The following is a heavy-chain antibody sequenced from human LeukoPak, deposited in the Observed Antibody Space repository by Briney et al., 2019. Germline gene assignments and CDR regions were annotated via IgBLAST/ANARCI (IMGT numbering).Heavy chain of an antibody. CDR1: GGTFSTYA. CDR2: IIPILGIT. CDR3: ARPSSELTILVGMTHGPPPFDY. J-gene: IGHJ4*02. V-gene: IGHV1-69*04. D-gene: IGHD1-26*01. Sequence: ASVKVSCKASGGTFSTYAISWVRQAPGQGLEWMGRIIPILGITNYVQRFQGRVTITADKSTNTSYMELSSLRSEDTAVYYCARPSSELTILVGMTHGPPPFDYWGQGTLVTVSS.